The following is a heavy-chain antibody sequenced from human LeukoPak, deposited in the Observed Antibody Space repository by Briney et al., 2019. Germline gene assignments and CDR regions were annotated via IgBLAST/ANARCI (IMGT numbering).Heavy chain of an antibody. CDR3: ARLEYYYVSGNYYKLFDY. V-gene: IGHV3-48*02. CDR2: ISSSGSTI. J-gene: IGHJ4*02. CDR1: GFTFSSYN. Sequence: GGSLRLSCAASGFTFSSYNMNWVRQAPGKGLEWVSDISSSGSTIYFADSVKGRFTISRDNAKNSLYLQMNSLRDEDTAVYYCARLEYYYVSGNYYKLFDYWDQGTLVTVCS. D-gene: IGHD3-10*01.